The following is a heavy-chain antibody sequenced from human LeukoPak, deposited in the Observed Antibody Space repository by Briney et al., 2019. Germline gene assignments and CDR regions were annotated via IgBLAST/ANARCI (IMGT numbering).Heavy chain of an antibody. CDR2: ISYDGTIT. D-gene: IGHD1-26*01. V-gene: IGHV3-30*04. CDR1: GFAFSAYS. CDR3: ARDSGSYFGAFDI. J-gene: IGHJ3*02. Sequence: TGGSLRLSCAASGFAFSAYSMHWVRQAPGRGLDWVAIISYDGTITHYADSVKGRFTISRDNSKNTMYLQMNSLRAEDTAMYYCARDSGSYFGAFDIWGQGTMVTVSS.